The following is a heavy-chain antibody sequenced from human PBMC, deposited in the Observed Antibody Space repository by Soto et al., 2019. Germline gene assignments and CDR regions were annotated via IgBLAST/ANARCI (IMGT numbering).Heavy chain of an antibody. CDR1: GDSVSSNSAA. V-gene: IGHV6-1*01. CDR3: AREPGITIFGVPSRVAFDI. CDR2: TYYRSKWYN. Sequence: PSQTLSLPCAISGDSVSSNSAACNFIRQSPSRGLEWLGRTYYRSKWYNDYAVSVKSRITINPDTSKNQFSLQLNSVTPEDTAVYYCAREPGITIFGVPSRVAFDIWGQGTMVTVSS. J-gene: IGHJ3*02. D-gene: IGHD3-3*01.